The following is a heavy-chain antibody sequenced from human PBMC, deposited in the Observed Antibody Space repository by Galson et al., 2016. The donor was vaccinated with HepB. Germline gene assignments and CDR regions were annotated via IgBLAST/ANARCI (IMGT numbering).Heavy chain of an antibody. CDR3: AKGGGSTWYISPHLVDP. V-gene: IGHV3-23*01. CDR1: GLTFSNYA. CDR2: ISGDTTTT. J-gene: IGHJ5*02. Sequence: SLRLSCAASGLTFSNYAMTWVRQAPGQGLEWVSSISGDTTTTYYADYVKGRFTISRDNSKNTFYLQMNSLRAEDTAAYYCAKGGGSTWYISPHLVDPWGQGTLVTVSS. D-gene: IGHD6-13*01.